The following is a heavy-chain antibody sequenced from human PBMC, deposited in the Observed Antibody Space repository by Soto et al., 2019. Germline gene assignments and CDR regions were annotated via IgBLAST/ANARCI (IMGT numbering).Heavy chain of an antibody. V-gene: IGHV4-59*08. Sequence: SETLSLTCTVSGGSISSYYWSWIRQPPGKGLEWIGYIYYSGSTNYNPSLKSRVTISVDTSKNQFSLKLSSVTAADTAVYYCARHWAGAEYCTNGVCPRNWFDPWGQGTLVTVSS. J-gene: IGHJ5*02. CDR2: IYYSGST. CDR1: GGSISSYY. D-gene: IGHD2-8*01. CDR3: ARHWAGAEYCTNGVCPRNWFDP.